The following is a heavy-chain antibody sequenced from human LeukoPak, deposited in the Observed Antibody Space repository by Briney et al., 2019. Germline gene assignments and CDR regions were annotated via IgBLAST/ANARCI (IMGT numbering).Heavy chain of an antibody. CDR1: GGTFSSYA. V-gene: IGHV1-69*04. CDR3: ARAMKRTTTFGVVMTPHYFDS. Sequence: ASVKVSCKASGGTFSSYAISWVRQAPGQGLEWMGRIIPILGIANYAQKFQGRVTITADESTTTAYMELSGLRSEDTAVYYCARAMKRTTTFGVVMTPHYFDSWGPGVLVAVSS. D-gene: IGHD3-3*01. J-gene: IGHJ4*02. CDR2: IIPILGIA.